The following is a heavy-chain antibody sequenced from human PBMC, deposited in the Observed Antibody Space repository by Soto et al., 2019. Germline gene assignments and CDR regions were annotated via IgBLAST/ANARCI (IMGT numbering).Heavy chain of an antibody. CDR3: AKEGYYYDSSGHYPYFDY. CDR1: GFTFSSYG. J-gene: IGHJ4*02. Sequence: GGSLRLSCAASGFTFSSYGMHWVRQAPGKGLEWVAVISYDGSNKYYADSVKGRFTISRDNSKNTLYLQMNSLRAEDTAVYYCAKEGYYYDSSGHYPYFDYWGQGTLVTVSS. D-gene: IGHD3-22*01. V-gene: IGHV3-30*18. CDR2: ISYDGSNK.